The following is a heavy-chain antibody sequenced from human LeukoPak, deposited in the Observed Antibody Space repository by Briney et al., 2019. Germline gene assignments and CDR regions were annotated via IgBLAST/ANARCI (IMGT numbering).Heavy chain of an antibody. V-gene: IGHV1-69*05. J-gene: IGHJ5*02. CDR3: ASEIAAAGNWFDP. D-gene: IGHD6-13*01. CDR1: GGTFSSYA. CDR2: IIPIFGTA. Sequence: GSSVKVSCKASGGTFSSYAISWVRQAPGQGLEWMGRIIPIFGTANYAQKFQGSVTITTDESTSTAYMELSSLRSEDTAVYYCASEIAAAGNWFDPWGQGTLVTVSS.